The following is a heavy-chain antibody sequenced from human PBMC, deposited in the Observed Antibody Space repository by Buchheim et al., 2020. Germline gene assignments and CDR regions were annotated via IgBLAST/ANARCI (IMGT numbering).Heavy chain of an antibody. CDR3: ARGRFDVKYYGSGSYFPV. CDR2: INHSGST. Sequence: QVQLQQWGAGLLKPSETLSLTCAVYGGSSSGYYWSWIRQPPGKGLEWIGEINHSGSTNYNPSLKSRVTISVDASMNRFSLKLSSVTAADTAVYYCARGRFDVKYYGSGSYFPVWGQGTL. V-gene: IGHV4-34*01. CDR1: GGSSSGYY. D-gene: IGHD3-10*01. J-gene: IGHJ4*02.